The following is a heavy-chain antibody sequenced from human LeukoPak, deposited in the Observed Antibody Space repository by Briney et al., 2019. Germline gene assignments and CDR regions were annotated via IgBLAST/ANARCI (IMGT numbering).Heavy chain of an antibody. CDR2: ISAYNGNT. D-gene: IGHD3-22*01. Sequence: ASVKVSCKASGYTFSSFGISWVRQAPGQGLEWMGWISAYNGNTKYAQKLQGRVTMTTDTSTSTAYMELRSLRSDDTAIYYCARDIYYYDSSAYYYFDYWDQGTLVTVSS. J-gene: IGHJ4*02. V-gene: IGHV1-18*01. CDR1: GYTFSSFG. CDR3: ARDIYYYDSSAYYYFDY.